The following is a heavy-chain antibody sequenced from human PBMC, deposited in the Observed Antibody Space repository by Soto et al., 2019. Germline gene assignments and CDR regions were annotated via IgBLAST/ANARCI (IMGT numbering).Heavy chain of an antibody. CDR1: GFSVSSNY. J-gene: IGHJ5*02. D-gene: IGHD1-26*01. V-gene: IGHV3-53*01. CDR3: ARAHSAAFAWAAES. CDR2: VSDVERA. Sequence: EVRLVESGGGLIQPGGSLRLSCVVSGFSVSSNYMSWVRQAPGKGLEWVTVVSDVERANYADSVKGRFTVSRDISKRTVFLQMNSLRAEDTAVYYCARAHSAAFAWAAESWGQGTLVIVSS.